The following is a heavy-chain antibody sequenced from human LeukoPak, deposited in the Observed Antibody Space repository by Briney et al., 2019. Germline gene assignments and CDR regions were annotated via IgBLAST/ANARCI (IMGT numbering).Heavy chain of an antibody. CDR2: ITGSGGST. Sequence: TGGSLRLSCAASGFTFSNYGLSWVRQAPGKGPEGVSGITGSGGSTYYADSVKGRFTISRDNSKNTLYLQMKSLRAEDTAIYYCARDERLLSFLKWGQGTLVTVSS. V-gene: IGHV3-23*01. CDR1: GFTFSNYG. CDR3: ARDERLLSFLK. J-gene: IGHJ4*02. D-gene: IGHD3-3*01.